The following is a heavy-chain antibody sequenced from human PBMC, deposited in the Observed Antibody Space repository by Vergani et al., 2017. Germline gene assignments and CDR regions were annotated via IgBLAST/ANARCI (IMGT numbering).Heavy chain of an antibody. D-gene: IGHD2-21*01. CDR2: ISGSGGST. CDR1: GFTFSSYA. CDR3: AKYSRAIDAFDI. J-gene: IGHJ3*02. V-gene: IGHV3-23*04. Sequence: EVQLVESGGGLVQPGRSLRLSCAASGFTFSSYAMSWVRQAPGKGLEWVSAISGSGGSTYYPDSVKGRFTISRDNSKNTLYLQMNRLRAEDTAVYYCAKYSRAIDAFDIWGQGTMVTVSS.